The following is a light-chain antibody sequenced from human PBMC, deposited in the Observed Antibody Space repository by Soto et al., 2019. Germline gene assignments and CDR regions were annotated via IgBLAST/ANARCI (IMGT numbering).Light chain of an antibody. J-gene: IGLJ1*01. Sequence: QSALTQPASVSGSRGQSITISCTGTHNDIGHYDYVSWYQHHPGKAPKLIIFDVSSRPSGISNRFSGSKSGNTASLVISGLRPEDEADYYCNSYKSDYPRFYFFGTGTKVTVL. CDR1: HNDIGHYDY. V-gene: IGLV2-14*03. CDR2: DVS. CDR3: NSYKSDYPRFYF.